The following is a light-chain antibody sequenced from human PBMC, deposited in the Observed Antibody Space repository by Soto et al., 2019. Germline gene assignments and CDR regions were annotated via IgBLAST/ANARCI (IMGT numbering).Light chain of an antibody. V-gene: IGKV2-24*01. Sequence: EIVLTQTPLSSPVTLGQPASISCRSSHSLAHSDGNTYLNWFHQRPGQPPRLLIYLVSKRLSGXRXXFRGSGAGTDFTLKISRVEAEDVGIYYCMQATQSVTFGGGTKVEIK. J-gene: IGKJ4*01. CDR1: HSLAHSDGNTY. CDR2: LVS. CDR3: MQATQSVT.